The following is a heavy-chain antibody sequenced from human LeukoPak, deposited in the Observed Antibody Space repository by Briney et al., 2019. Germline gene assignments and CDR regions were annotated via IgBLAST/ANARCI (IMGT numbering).Heavy chain of an antibody. D-gene: IGHD2-2*01. CDR3: AKDIGVVPAANWFDP. CDR2: INWNGDTI. CDR1: GFTFDDYG. Sequence: GGSLRLSCAASGFTFDDYGMTWVRQAPGKGLEWVSGINWNGDTIGYADSVKDRFTISRDNAKNSPYLQMNSLRTEDTALYYCAKDIGVVPAANWFDPWGQGTLVTVSS. J-gene: IGHJ5*02. V-gene: IGHV3-20*04.